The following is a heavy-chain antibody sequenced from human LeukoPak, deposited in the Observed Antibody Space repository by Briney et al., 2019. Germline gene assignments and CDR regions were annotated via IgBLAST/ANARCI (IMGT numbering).Heavy chain of an antibody. CDR1: GFTFSSYW. CDR2: INHNGNVN. J-gene: IGHJ6*02. CDR3: ARGGGLDV. D-gene: IGHD3-16*01. V-gene: IGHV3-7*03. Sequence: GGSLRLSGAASGFTFSSYWMNWARQAPGKGLEWVASINHNGNVNYYVDSVKGRFTISRDNAQNSLYLQMSNLRAEDTAVYFCARGGGLDVWGQGATVTVSS.